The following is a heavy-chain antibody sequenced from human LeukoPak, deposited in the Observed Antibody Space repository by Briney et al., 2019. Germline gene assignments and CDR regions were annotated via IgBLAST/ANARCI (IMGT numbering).Heavy chain of an antibody. CDR3: ARATSSIAARRPWWFDP. D-gene: IGHD6-6*01. J-gene: IGHJ5*02. Sequence: GGSLRLSCAASGFTFSSYSMNWVRQAPGKGLEWFSYISSSSSTIYYADSVKGRFTISRDNAKNSLYLQMNSLRAEDTAVYYCARATSSIAARRPWWFDPWGQGTLVTVSS. V-gene: IGHV3-48*01. CDR1: GFTFSSYS. CDR2: ISSSSSTI.